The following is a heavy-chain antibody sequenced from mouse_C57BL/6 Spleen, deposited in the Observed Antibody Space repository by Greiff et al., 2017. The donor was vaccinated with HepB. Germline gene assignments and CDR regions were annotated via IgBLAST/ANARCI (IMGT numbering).Heavy chain of an antibody. V-gene: IGHV1-82*01. Sequence: VQLQQSGPELVKPGASVKISCKASGYAFSSSWMNWVKQRPGKGLEWIGRIYPGDGDTNYNGKFKGKATLTADKSSSTAYMQLSSLTSEDSAVYFLARVWGAYNYPVAYWGQGTLVTVSA. J-gene: IGHJ3*01. CDR3: ARVWGAYNYPVAY. CDR2: IYPGDGDT. CDR1: GYAFSSSW. D-gene: IGHD2-12*01.